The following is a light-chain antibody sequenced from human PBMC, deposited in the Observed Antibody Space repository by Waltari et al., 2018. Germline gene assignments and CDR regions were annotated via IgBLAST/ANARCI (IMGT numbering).Light chain of an antibody. V-gene: IGKV3-15*01. CDR3: QQYNNWPPLT. Sequence: IVMTQSPVTLSVSPGERATLSCRASQSISNNLAWYQKKPGQAPRRLIYGSSTRATGIPARFSGSGSGTEFTLTITSLQSGDFAVYYCQQYNNWPPLTFGGGTKVEMK. J-gene: IGKJ4*01. CDR1: QSISNN. CDR2: GSS.